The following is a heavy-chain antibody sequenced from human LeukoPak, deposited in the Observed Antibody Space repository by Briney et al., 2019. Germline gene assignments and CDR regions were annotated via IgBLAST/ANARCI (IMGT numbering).Heavy chain of an antibody. CDR3: TRGCYSSFDY. CDR2: TYYTSRWNT. D-gene: IGHD5-18*01. CDR1: GDSVSSNNVA. V-gene: IGHV6-1*01. Sequence: SQTLSLTCVISGDSVSSNNVARNWIRQSPSRGPEWLGRTYYTSRWNTDYAVSVKSRITIRPDTSKNQFSLQLNSVTPEDTAVYHCTRGCYSSFDYWDQGTLVTVSS. J-gene: IGHJ4*02.